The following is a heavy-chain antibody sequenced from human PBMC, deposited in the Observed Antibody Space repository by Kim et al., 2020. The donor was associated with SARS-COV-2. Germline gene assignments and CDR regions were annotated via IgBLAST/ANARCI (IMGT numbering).Heavy chain of an antibody. Sequence: VKGRVTISRDNAKNSLYLQMNSRRAEDTAVYYCARDGGYVLLWFGELFDYWGQGTLVTVSS. V-gene: IGHV3-11*05. CDR3: ARDGGYVLLWFGELFDY. D-gene: IGHD3-10*01. J-gene: IGHJ4*02.